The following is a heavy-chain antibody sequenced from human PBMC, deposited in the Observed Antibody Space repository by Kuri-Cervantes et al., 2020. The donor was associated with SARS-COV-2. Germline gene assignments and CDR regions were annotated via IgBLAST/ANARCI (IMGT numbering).Heavy chain of an antibody. D-gene: IGHD3/OR15-3a*01. V-gene: IGHV4-59*08. J-gene: IGHJ6*02. CDR1: GGSVSNYY. Sequence: SCTVPGGSVSNYYWSWIRQPPGKGLEWIGYVSYTGNTYYNPSLKSRVTISVDTSKNQFSLRLSSVTAADTAVYYCASPRDWYYYGMDVWGQGTTVTVSS. CDR3: ASPRDWYYYGMDV. CDR2: VSYTGNT.